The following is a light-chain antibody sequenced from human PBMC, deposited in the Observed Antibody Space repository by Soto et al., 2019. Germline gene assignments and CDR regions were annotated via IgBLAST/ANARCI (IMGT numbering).Light chain of an antibody. CDR2: DTS. CDR1: TGAVTSNHH. CDR3: LLSYNAARV. V-gene: IGLV7-46*01. Sequence: QAVVTQEPSLTVSPGGTVTLTCGSSTGAVTSNHHPYWFQQKAGQAPRTLIYDTSNKHSWTPARFSGSLLGDKAALTISGAQTEDEAQYYCLLSYNAARVFGGGTKLTV. J-gene: IGLJ2*01.